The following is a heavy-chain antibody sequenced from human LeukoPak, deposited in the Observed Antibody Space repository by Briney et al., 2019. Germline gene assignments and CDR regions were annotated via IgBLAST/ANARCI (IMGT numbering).Heavy chain of an antibody. J-gene: IGHJ3*02. Sequence: PGXGXXWXSSISSSSSYIYYADSVKGRFTISRDNAKNSLYLQMNSLRAEDTAVYYCASVGNHDAFDIWGQGTMVTVSS. V-gene: IGHV3-21*01. CDR2: ISSSSSYI. D-gene: IGHD4-23*01. CDR3: ASVGNHDAFDI.